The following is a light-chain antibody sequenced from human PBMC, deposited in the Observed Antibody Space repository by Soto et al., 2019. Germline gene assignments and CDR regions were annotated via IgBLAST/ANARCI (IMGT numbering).Light chain of an antibody. CDR2: DAS. CDR1: QCVNSK. J-gene: IGKJ4*01. CDR3: QQYNNWPLG. V-gene: IGKV3-15*01. Sequence: IMMTQSPATLSVSPGERATLSCRASQCVNSKLAWYQQKPGQAPRLLMHDASTRATGIPARFSGSGSGTEFTLTISSLQSEDFAVYYCQQYNNWPLGFGGGTKVEIK.